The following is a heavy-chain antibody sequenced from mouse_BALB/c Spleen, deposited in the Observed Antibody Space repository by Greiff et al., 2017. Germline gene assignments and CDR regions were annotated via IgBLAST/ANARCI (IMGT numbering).Heavy chain of an antibody. CDR1: GFSLTSYG. CDR3: ARHAASYGNYGGFYAMDY. J-gene: IGHJ4*01. CDR2: IWSDGST. V-gene: IGHV2-6-2*01. Sequence: VKLQESGPDLVAPSQSLSITCTVSGFSLTSYGVHWVRQPPGKGLEWLVVIWSDGSTTYNSALKSRLSISKDNSKSQVFLKMNSLQTDDTAMYYCARHAASYGNYGGFYAMDYWGQGTSVTVSS. D-gene: IGHD2-10*01.